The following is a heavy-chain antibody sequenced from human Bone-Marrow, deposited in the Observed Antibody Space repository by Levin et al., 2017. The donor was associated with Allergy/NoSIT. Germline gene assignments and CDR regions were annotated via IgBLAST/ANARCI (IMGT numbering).Heavy chain of an antibody. CDR1: GNTFSTEW. J-gene: IGHJ3*01. CDR2: VYPRDSNT. CDR3: AGQTSCYDALDV. V-gene: IGHV5-51*01. Sequence: GESLKISCQGSGNTFSTEWIAWVRQMPGKGLEMMGVVYPRDSNTRYSPSFQGQVTFSADKSISTVYLQWTSLKASDTAIYYCAGQTSCYDALDVWGQGTMVAVSS. D-gene: IGHD5-18*01.